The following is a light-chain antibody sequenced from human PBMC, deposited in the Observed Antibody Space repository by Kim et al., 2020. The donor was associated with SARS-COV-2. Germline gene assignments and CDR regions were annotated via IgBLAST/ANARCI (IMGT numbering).Light chain of an antibody. V-gene: IGKV1-12*01. CDR3: QQANTFPYT. J-gene: IGKJ2*01. Sequence: DIQMTQSPSSMSASVGDRVTITCRASQAISNWLVWYQQKPGKAPNLLIYAASSLQSGVPSRFSGSGSGTEFTLTISSLQPEDFATYYCQQANTFPYTFGRGTKLEI. CDR2: AAS. CDR1: QAISNW.